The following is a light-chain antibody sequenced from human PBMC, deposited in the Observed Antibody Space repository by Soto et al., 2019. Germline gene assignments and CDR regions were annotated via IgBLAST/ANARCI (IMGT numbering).Light chain of an antibody. CDR2: GAS. J-gene: IGKJ1*01. Sequence: EIVMTQSPATLSVSPGERATLSCRASQSVSSNLAWYQQKPGQAPMLLIYGASTRATGIPARFSGSGSGTEFTLTISSLPSEDFAVYYWQHYNNWPRTFGQGTKVEIK. CDR1: QSVSSN. CDR3: QHYNNWPRT. V-gene: IGKV3-15*01.